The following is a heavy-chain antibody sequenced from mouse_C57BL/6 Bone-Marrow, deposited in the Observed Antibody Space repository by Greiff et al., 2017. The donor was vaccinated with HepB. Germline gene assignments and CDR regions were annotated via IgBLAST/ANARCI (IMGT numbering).Heavy chain of an antibody. CDR2: ISSGGSYT. Sequence: EVQVVESGGDLVKPGGSLKLSCAASGFTFSSYGMSWVRQTPDKRLEWVATISSGGSYTYYPDSVKGRFTISRDNAKNTLYLQMSSLKSEDTAMYYCARQDGYYGYFDVWGTGTTVTVSS. CDR3: ARQDGYYGYFDV. J-gene: IGHJ1*03. V-gene: IGHV5-6*01. D-gene: IGHD2-3*01. CDR1: GFTFSSYG.